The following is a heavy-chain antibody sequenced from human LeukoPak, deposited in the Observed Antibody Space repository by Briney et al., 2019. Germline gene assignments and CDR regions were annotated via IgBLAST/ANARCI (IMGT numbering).Heavy chain of an antibody. J-gene: IGHJ4*02. V-gene: IGHV3-9*01. CDR3: ARDPVFANPLLDY. CDR1: GFTFDDYA. Sequence: GGSLRLSCAASGFTFDDYAMHWVRQAPGKGLEWVSRISWNGGSIAYADFVKGRFTISRDNAKNTLYLQMNSLRAEDTAVYYCARDPVFANPLLDYWGQGTLVTVSS. D-gene: IGHD2-21*01. CDR2: ISWNGGSI.